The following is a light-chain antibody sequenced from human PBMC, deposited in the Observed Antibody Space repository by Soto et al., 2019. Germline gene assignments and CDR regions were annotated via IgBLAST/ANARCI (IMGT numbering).Light chain of an antibody. CDR2: QDS. CDR1: TLGDKY. CDR3: QSWDSSSVV. Sequence: SYELTQPPSVSVSPGQTASITCSGDTLGDKYACWYQQKPGQSPVLVIYQDSKRPSGIPERFSGYNSGNTATLTISGTQAMEEADYYCQSWDSSSVVFGGGTKLTVL. V-gene: IGLV3-1*01. J-gene: IGLJ2*01.